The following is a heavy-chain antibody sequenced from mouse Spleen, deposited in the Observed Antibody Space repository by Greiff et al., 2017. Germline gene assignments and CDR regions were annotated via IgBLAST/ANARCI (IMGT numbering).Heavy chain of an antibody. CDR2: INPNNGGT. J-gene: IGHJ2*01. CDR1: GYTFTDYY. D-gene: IGHD6-1*01. V-gene: IGHV1-26*01. Sequence: EVQLQQSGPELVKPGASVKISCKASGYTFTDYYMNWVKQSHGKSLEWIGDINPNNGGTSYNQKFKGKATLTVDKSSSTAYMELRSLTSEDSAVYYCASSGSYWGQGTTLTVSS. CDR3: ASSGSY.